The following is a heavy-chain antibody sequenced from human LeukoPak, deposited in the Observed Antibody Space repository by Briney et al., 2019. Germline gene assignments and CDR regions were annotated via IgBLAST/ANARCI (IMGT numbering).Heavy chain of an antibody. D-gene: IGHD1-26*01. CDR3: ASAAGWESAY. CDR1: GTTFDSHY. V-gene: IGHV3-7*01. J-gene: IGHJ4*02. Sequence: GGSLRLSCAASGTTFDSHYMTWVRQTPEKGLEWMANINQDGSEKNYVDSVKGRFTISRDNAKKSLYLQMNSLRAEDTAVYYCASAAGWESAYWGQGTLVTVSS. CDR2: INQDGSEK.